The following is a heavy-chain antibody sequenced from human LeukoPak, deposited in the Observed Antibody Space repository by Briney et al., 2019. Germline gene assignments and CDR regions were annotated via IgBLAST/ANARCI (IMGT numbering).Heavy chain of an antibody. CDR1: GFTFSSAW. Sequence: PGGSLRLSCAASGFTFSSAWMSWVRQAPGKGLEWVGRIKSKPDGGTTDYAAPVKGRFTISRDDSKNTLYLQLNSLKTEDTAVYYCVTTSIAGRPAGYWGQGTLVTVSS. D-gene: IGHD6-6*01. V-gene: IGHV3-15*01. CDR2: IKSKPDGGTT. J-gene: IGHJ4*02. CDR3: VTTSIAGRPAGY.